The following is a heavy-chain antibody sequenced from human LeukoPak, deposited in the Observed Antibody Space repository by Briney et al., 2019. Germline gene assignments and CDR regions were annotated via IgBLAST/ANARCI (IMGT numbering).Heavy chain of an antibody. CDR3: AREEDGYSRYYFDY. J-gene: IGHJ4*02. V-gene: IGHV3-74*01. CDR1: GFTFSSYW. CDR2: INSDGSST. D-gene: IGHD5-24*01. Sequence: GGSLRLSCAASGFTFSSYWMHWVRQAPGKGLVWVSRINSDGSSTSYADSVKGRFTISRDNAKNTLYLQMNSLRAEDTAVYYCAREEDGYSRYYFDYWGQGTLVTVSS.